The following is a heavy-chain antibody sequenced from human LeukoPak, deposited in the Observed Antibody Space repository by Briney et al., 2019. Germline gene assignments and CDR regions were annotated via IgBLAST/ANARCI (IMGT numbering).Heavy chain of an antibody. V-gene: IGHV3-48*03. Sequence: PGGSLRLSCAASGFVFRSFEMNWVRQAPGKGLEWISYIGSSGSTTYYADSVRGRFTVSRDNAKNSLFLQMNSLRAEDTATYYCARFGLMGTATGYFDHWGQGIPVTVSS. CDR1: GFVFRSFE. J-gene: IGHJ4*02. D-gene: IGHD1-26*01. CDR2: IGSSGSTT. CDR3: ARFGLMGTATGYFDH.